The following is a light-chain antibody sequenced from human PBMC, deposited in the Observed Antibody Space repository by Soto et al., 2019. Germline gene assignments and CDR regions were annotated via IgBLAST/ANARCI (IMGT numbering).Light chain of an antibody. CDR3: QQYHIFLT. V-gene: IGKV1-5*03. CDR1: QNIGAA. Sequence: DIQMTQSPSTLSASVGDRVTITCRASQNIGAALAWYQQKPGKAPSLLIYRTSSLESGVPSRFSGSGSGTDFTLAISGLQPDDFATYYCQQYHIFLTFXQGTKVDIK. CDR2: RTS. J-gene: IGKJ2*01.